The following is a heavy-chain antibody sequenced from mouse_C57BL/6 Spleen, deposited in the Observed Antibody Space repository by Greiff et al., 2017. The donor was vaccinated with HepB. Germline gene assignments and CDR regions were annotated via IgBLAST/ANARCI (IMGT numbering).Heavy chain of an antibody. D-gene: IGHD3-2*02. Sequence: VQLQQSGPELVKPGASVKMSCKASGYTFTDYNMPWVKQSHGKSLEWIGYINPNNGGTSYNQKFKGKATLTVNKSSSTAYMELRSLTSEDSAVYYCARKTAQATVFAYWGQGTLGTVSA. CDR3: ARKTAQATVFAY. CDR1: GYTFTDYN. J-gene: IGHJ3*01. V-gene: IGHV1-22*01. CDR2: INPNNGGT.